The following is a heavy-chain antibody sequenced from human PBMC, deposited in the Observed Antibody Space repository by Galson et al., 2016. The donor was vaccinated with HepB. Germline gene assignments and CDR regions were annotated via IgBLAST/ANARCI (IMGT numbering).Heavy chain of an antibody. CDR1: GGSISRSDYY. CDR2: IYNTGST. Sequence: TLSLTCSVSGGSISRSDYYWSWIRQPPGKGLEWIGYIYNTGSTNYNPSLKSRVIISVDTSKNQFSLKVTSVSAADTAVYYCARYDDVWGSYRSDSGAFDIWGQGTMVTVSS. D-gene: IGHD3-16*02. V-gene: IGHV4-30-4*01. J-gene: IGHJ3*02. CDR3: ARYDDVWGSYRSDSGAFDI.